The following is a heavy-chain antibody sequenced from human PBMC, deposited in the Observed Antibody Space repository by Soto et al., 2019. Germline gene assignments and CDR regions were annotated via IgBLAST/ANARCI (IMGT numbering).Heavy chain of an antibody. CDR2: IYYSGST. CDR1: GGSISSSSYY. CDR3: ARLRSELVITYYYYYYYMDV. V-gene: IGHV4-39*01. Sequence: QLQLQESGPGLVKPSETLSLTCTVSGGSISSSSYYWGWFRQPPGKGLEWIGSIYYSGSTYYNPSLKSRVTISVDTSKNQFSLKLSSVTAADTAVYYCARLRSELVITYYYYYYYMDVWGKGTTVTVSS. D-gene: IGHD3-9*01. J-gene: IGHJ6*03.